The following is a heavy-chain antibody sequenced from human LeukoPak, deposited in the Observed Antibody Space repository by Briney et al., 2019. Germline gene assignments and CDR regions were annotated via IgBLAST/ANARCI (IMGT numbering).Heavy chain of an antibody. CDR1: GYTFTNYY. J-gene: IGHJ4*02. CDR3: ARADRGSSWYKYFDY. CDR2: INPSGGGT. V-gene: IGHV1-46*01. D-gene: IGHD6-13*01. Sequence: ASVKVSCKASGYTFTNYYMHWVRQAPGQGLEWMGIINPSGGGTSYTQKFQDRVTMTRDTSTSTVYMELSSLRSEDTAVYFCARADRGSSWYKYFDYCGQGTLVTVSS.